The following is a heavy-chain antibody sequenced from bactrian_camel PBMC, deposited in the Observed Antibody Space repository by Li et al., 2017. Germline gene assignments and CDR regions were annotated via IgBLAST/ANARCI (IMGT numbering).Heavy chain of an antibody. J-gene: IGHJ4*01. V-gene: IGHV3S55*01. Sequence: HVQLVESGGGSVRAGGSLRLSCTVSTSTPYVPSCMGWFRQAGGKEREGIAALNYDGSTTYVDSVKGRFNISKDNANNILYLQMDSLQPEGTAMYYCAADRGGLGHGGSRGHVLFAANANYYGQGTQVTVS. CDR3: AADRGGLGHGGSRGHVLFAANANY. D-gene: IGHD2*01. CDR1: TPYVPSC. CDR2: LNYDGST.